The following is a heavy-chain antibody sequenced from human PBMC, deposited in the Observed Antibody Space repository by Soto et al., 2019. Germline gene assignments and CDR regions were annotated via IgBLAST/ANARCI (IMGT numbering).Heavy chain of an antibody. CDR1: GFTFSSYA. D-gene: IGHD1-26*01. J-gene: IGHJ4*02. CDR2: ISGSGGST. CDR3: AKDRWGGSQQTDDY. Sequence: PGGSLRLSCAASGFTFSSYAMSWVRQAPGKGLEWVSAISGSGGSTYYADSVKGRFTISRDNSKNTLYLQMNSLRAEDTAVYYCAKDRWGGSQQTDDYRGQGTLVTVSS. V-gene: IGHV3-23*01.